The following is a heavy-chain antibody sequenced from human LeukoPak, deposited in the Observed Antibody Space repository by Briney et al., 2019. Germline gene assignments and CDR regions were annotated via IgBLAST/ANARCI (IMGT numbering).Heavy chain of an antibody. CDR1: GYTFTSYG. CDR3: ARAPGHSNQAYYFDY. D-gene: IGHD4-11*01. Sequence: ASVKVSCEASGYTFTSYGISWVRQAPGQGLEWMGWISAYNGNTNYAQKLQGRVTMTTDTPTSTAYMELRSLRSDDTAVYYCARAPGHSNQAYYFDYWGQGTLVTVSS. CDR2: ISAYNGNT. V-gene: IGHV1-18*01. J-gene: IGHJ4*02.